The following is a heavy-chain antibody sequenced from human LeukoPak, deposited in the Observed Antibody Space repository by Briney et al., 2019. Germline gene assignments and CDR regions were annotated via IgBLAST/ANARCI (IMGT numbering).Heavy chain of an antibody. V-gene: IGHV3-74*01. J-gene: IGHJ4*02. CDR2: IDRDGSRI. CDR1: GFTFSSYW. CDR3: VGGNDYGGPPY. Sequence: GGSLRLSCAVSGFTFSSYWMHWVRQAPGKGLVWVSRIDRDGSRINYADSVKGRFTISRDNGKNTLFLQMNSLRAEDAAVYYCVGGNDYGGPPYWGQGTLVTVSS. D-gene: IGHD4-23*01.